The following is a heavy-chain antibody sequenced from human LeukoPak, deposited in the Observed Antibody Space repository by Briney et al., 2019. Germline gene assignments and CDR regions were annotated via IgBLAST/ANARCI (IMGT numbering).Heavy chain of an antibody. J-gene: IGHJ4*02. CDR3: AKDGSWSCTD. V-gene: IGHV3-30*02. Sequence: GGSRRPSCGAAGFTFSSSAMHWVRQGPGKGLEWVAYIAHHGNNKYYADFVKGRFTTSRDNSKGSLYLLMNSLRADDSAVYYCAKDGSWSCTDWGQGTLVRVSS. CDR1: GFTFSSSA. CDR2: IAHHGNNK. D-gene: IGHD2-8*02.